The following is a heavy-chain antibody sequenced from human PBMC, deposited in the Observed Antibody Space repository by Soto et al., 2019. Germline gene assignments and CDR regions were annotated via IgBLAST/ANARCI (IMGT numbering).Heavy chain of an antibody. J-gene: IGHJ6*02. CDR2: IRSNAYGGTT. V-gene: IGHV3-49*04. Sequence: GGSLRLSCTAAGFTFGDYTMSWVRQAPGKGLEWVGFIRSNAYGGTTEYAASVKGRFTISRDDSKSIAYLQMNSLKTEDTAVYYCTRDDYGDEGPAYYYFGMDVWGQGTTVTVSS. D-gene: IGHD4-17*01. CDR3: TRDDYGDEGPAYYYFGMDV. CDR1: GFTFGDYT.